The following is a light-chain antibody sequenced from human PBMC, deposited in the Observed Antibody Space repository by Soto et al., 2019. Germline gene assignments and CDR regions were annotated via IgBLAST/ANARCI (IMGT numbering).Light chain of an antibody. J-gene: IGKJ4*01. CDR2: TAS. CDR3: QQTDSTPLT. Sequence: DIQLTQSPSFLSASVGDRVTITCRASQGISSYLAWYQQKPGKAPKLLIYTASSLQSGVPSRFSGSGSGTDFTLTISSLQPEDFAVYYCQQTDSTPLTFGGGTRVDIK. V-gene: IGKV1-39*01. CDR1: QGISSY.